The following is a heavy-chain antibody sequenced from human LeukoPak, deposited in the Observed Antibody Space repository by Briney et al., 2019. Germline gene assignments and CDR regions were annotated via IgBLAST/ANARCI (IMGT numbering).Heavy chain of an antibody. V-gene: IGHV1-2*06. CDR1: GYTFTGYY. CDR3: ARDPGSYDYGMDV. J-gene: IGHJ6*02. CDR2: INPNSGGT. Sequence: ASVKVSCKASGYTFTGYYMHWVRQAPGQGLEWMGRINPNSGGTNYAQKFQGRVTMTRDTSISTAYMELSRLRFDDTAVYYCARDPGSYDYGMDVWGQGTTVTVSS. D-gene: IGHD2-2*01.